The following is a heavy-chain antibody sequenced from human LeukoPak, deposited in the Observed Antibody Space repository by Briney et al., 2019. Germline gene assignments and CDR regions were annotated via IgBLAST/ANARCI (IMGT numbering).Heavy chain of an antibody. CDR3: ATSVAGKYYYYYYMDV. V-gene: IGHV4-4*07. Sequence: SETLSLTCTVSGGSISRYYWSWIRQPAGKGLEWIGRIYTSGSTNYNPSLKSRVTMSVDTSKNQFSLKLSSVTAADTAVYYCATSVAGKYYYYYYMDVWGKGTTVTVSS. CDR2: IYTSGST. CDR1: GGSISRYY. J-gene: IGHJ6*03. D-gene: IGHD6-19*01.